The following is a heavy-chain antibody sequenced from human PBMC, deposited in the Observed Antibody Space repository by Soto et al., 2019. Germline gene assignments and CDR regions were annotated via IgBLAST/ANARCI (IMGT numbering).Heavy chain of an antibody. CDR3: ARRLTKTVSALGY. D-gene: IGHD2-8*01. V-gene: IGHV3-30*09. CDR2: ISENGVNK. Sequence: VGSLRLSCSASGFTFTSFAIHWVRQAPGKGLEWVAVISENGVNKYSAESVRGRFVISRDNSKNTVELEMNSLRPEDTAIYFCARRLTKTVSALGYWGQGTLVTVSS. CDR1: GFTFTSFA. J-gene: IGHJ4*02.